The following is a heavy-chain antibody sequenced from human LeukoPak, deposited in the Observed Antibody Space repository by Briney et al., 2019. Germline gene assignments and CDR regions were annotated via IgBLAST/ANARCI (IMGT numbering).Heavy chain of an antibody. CDR1: GVSITSHYW. Sequence: TLSLTCTVSGVSITSHYWTWIRQPPGKALEWLALIYWDDHKRYSPSLKSRLTITKDTSKNQVVLTMTNMDPVDTATYYCTHAVTTSAYGLDVWGQGTTVTVSS. CDR3: THAVTTSAYGLDV. V-gene: IGHV2-5*08. CDR2: IYWDDHK. J-gene: IGHJ6*02. D-gene: IGHD4-17*01.